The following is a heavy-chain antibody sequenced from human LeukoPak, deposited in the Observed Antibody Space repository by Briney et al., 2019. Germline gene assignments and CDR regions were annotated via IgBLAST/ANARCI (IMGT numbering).Heavy chain of an antibody. Sequence: GGSLRLSCAASGFTFSSYAMSWVRQAPGKGLEWVSAISGSGGSTYYADSVKGRFTISRDNSKNTLYLQMNSLRAEDTAVFFWPRPQYDILTGYYSLDYWGQGTLVTVSS. CDR1: GFTFSSYA. V-gene: IGHV3-23*01. J-gene: IGHJ4*02. CDR3: PRPQYDILTGYYSLDY. D-gene: IGHD3-9*01. CDR2: ISGSGGST.